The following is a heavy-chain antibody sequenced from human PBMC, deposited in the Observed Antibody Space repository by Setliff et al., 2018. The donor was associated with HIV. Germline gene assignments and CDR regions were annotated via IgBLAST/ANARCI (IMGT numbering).Heavy chain of an antibody. V-gene: IGHV3-30*02. J-gene: IGHJ1*01. CDR1: GLTFSSYG. CDR3: ARDGGGLLHEYRQH. Sequence: GGSLRLSCAASGLTFSSYGMHWVRQAPGKGLEWVALIWDDGRNKYYVDSVKGRFTISRDNSKNTLYLQMNSLRPEDTAVYFCARDGGGLLHEYRQHWGQGTLVTVSS. CDR2: IWDDGRNK. D-gene: IGHD2-15*01.